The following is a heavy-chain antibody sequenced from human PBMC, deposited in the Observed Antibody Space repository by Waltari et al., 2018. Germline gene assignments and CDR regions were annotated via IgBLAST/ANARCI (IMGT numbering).Heavy chain of an antibody. V-gene: IGHV3-7*01. CDR1: GFTFSSYW. CDR2: IKQDGSEK. Sequence: EVQLVESGGGLVQPGGSLRLSCAASGFTFSSYWMSWVRQAPGKGLEWVANIKQDGSEKYYVDSVKGRFTISRDNAKNSLYLQMNSLRAEDTAVYYCATYGSGSSDAFDIWGQGTMVTVSS. J-gene: IGHJ3*02. D-gene: IGHD3-10*01. CDR3: ATYGSGSSDAFDI.